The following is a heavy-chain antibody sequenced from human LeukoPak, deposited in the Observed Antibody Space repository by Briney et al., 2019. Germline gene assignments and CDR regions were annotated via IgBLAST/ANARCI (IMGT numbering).Heavy chain of an antibody. V-gene: IGHV3-30*02. Sequence: GGSLRLSCAASGFTFSSYAMSWVRQAPGKGLEWVAFIRYDGSNKYYADSVKGRFTISRDNSKNTLYLQMNSLRAEDTAVYYCARLIRTGTTNYYMDVWGKGTTVTVSS. CDR3: ARLIRTGTTNYYMDV. D-gene: IGHD1-7*01. CDR2: IRYDGSNK. CDR1: GFTFSSYA. J-gene: IGHJ6*03.